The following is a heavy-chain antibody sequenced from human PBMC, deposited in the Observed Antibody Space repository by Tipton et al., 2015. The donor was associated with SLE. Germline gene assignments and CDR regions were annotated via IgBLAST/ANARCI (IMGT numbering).Heavy chain of an antibody. CDR2: IYYSGTT. J-gene: IGHJ3*01. D-gene: IGHD6-13*01. Sequence: TLSLTCTVSSDSITSHYWSWIRQPPGKGLEWIGYIYYSGTTNYNPSLKSRVTLSADTSKNQFSLNLSSVTAADTAVYYCARSTLGQQLGKDAFDSWGQGTMVTVSS. CDR1: SDSITSHY. V-gene: IGHV4-59*11. CDR3: ARSTLGQQLGKDAFDS.